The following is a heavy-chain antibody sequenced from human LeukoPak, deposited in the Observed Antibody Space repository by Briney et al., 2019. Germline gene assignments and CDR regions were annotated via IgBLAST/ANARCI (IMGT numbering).Heavy chain of an antibody. CDR2: IKQDGSEK. J-gene: IGHJ4*02. CDR3: ARGSIAAYNRKGVPYYFDY. V-gene: IGHV3-7*01. Sequence: GGSLRLSCAASGFTFSSYWMSWVRQAPGKGLEWVANIKQDGSEKYYVDSVKGRFTISRDNAKNSLYLQMNSLRAEDTAVYYCARGSIAAYNRKGVPYYFDYWGQGTLVTVSS. CDR1: GFTFSSYW. D-gene: IGHD6-6*01.